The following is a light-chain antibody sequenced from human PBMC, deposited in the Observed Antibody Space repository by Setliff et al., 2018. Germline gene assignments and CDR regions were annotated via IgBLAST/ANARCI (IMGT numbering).Light chain of an antibody. CDR2: EVT. V-gene: IGLV2-8*01. CDR1: SSDVGGYKY. CDR3: SSYSGSNWFRI. Sequence: QSALTQPPSASGSPGQSVTISCTGTSSDVGGYKYVSWFQQHPGKAPKLMIYEVTKRPSGVPDRFSGSKSGNTASLTVSVLQAEDEANYYCSSYSGSNWFRIFGGGTQLTVL. J-gene: IGLJ2*01.